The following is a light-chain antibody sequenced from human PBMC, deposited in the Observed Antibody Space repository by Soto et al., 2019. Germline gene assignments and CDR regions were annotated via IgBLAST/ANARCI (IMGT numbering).Light chain of an antibody. V-gene: IGLV2-14*01. CDR3: SSYTSSSPWV. CDR1: SSDVGGYNY. J-gene: IGLJ3*02. Sequence: QSALTQPASVSGSPGQSLTNSCTGTSSDVGGYNYVSWYQQHPGKAPKLMIYDVSNRPSGVSNRFSGSKSGNTASLTISWLQAEDEADYYCSSYTSSSPWVFGGGTQLTVL. CDR2: DVS.